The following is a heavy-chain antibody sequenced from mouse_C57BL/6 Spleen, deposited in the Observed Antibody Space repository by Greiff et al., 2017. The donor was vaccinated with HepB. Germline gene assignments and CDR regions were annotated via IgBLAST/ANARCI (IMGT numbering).Heavy chain of an antibody. Sequence: VQLKESGPGMVKPSQSLSLTCTVTGYSITSGYDWHWIRHFPGNKLEWMGYISYSGSTNYNPSLKSRISITHDTSKNHFFLKLNSVTTEDTATYYCARDRDDYLWYFDVWGTGTTVTVSS. V-gene: IGHV3-1*01. J-gene: IGHJ1*03. CDR3: ARDRDDYLWYFDV. D-gene: IGHD2-4*01. CDR1: GYSITSGYD. CDR2: ISYSGST.